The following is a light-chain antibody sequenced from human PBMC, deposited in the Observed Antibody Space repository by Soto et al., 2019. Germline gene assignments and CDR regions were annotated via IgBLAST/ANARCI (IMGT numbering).Light chain of an antibody. CDR1: SSDVGSYNY. Sequence: QSALTQPASVSGSPGQSITISCTGTSSDVGSYNYVSWYQHHPGKAPKLMIYDVSNRPSGVSNRFSGSKSANTASLTISGLPAADEADYYCSSYTSGISPYVLGTGTKLTVL. V-gene: IGLV2-14*01. CDR2: DVS. CDR3: SSYTSGISPYV. J-gene: IGLJ1*01.